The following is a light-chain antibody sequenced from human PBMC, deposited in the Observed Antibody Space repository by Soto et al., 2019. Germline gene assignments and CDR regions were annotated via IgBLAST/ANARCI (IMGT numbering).Light chain of an antibody. Sequence: QSVLTQPPSASGTPGQRVTISCSGSSSNIVTNTVIWYQQLPGAAPKLLIYSDNQRPSGVPDRFSGSKSGTSASLAISGLQSGDEADYYCAAWDVSLVVFGGGTKLTVL. CDR3: AAWDVSLVV. CDR1: SSNIVTNT. CDR2: SDN. J-gene: IGLJ2*01. V-gene: IGLV1-44*01.